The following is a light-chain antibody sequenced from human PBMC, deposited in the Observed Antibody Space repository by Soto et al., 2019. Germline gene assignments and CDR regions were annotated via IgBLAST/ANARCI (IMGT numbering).Light chain of an antibody. CDR1: SSDVGSYNI. CDR2: EGS. J-gene: IGLJ1*01. Sequence: QSVLTQPASVSGSPGQSITISCTGTSSDVGSYNIVSRYQQHPGKAPKLMIYEGSKRLSGVSNRFSGSKSGNTASLTISGLQAEDEADYYCYSYACSFYVFGTGTKVPVL. V-gene: IGLV2-23*01. CDR3: YSYACSFYV.